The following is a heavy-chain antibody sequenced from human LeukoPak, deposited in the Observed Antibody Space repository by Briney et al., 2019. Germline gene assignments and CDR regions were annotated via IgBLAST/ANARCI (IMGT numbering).Heavy chain of an antibody. J-gene: IGHJ4*02. CDR1: GGSISSSSYY. D-gene: IGHD2-21*02. CDR2: IYYSGST. CDR3: ARALDLPDGDCCRFDY. V-gene: IGHV4-39*07. Sequence: SETLSLTCTVSGGSISSSSYYWGWIRQPPGKGLEWIGSIYYSGSTYYNPSLKSRVTISVDTSKNQFSLKLSSVTAADTAVYYCARALDLPDGDCCRFDYWGQGTLVTVSS.